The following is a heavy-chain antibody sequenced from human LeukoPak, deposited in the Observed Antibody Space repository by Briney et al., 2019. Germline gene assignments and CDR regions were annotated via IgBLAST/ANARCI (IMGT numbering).Heavy chain of an antibody. V-gene: IGHV3-23*01. CDR2: ITGSGGST. Sequence: GGSLRLSRAASGFTFSSYAMSWVRQAPGKGLEWVSAITGSGGSTFYADSVKGRFTISRDNSKNTLYLQMNSLRAEDTAVYYCARERGLVAVAGTLGYWGQGTLVTVSS. CDR3: ARERGLVAVAGTLGY. CDR1: GFTFSSYA. D-gene: IGHD6-19*01. J-gene: IGHJ4*02.